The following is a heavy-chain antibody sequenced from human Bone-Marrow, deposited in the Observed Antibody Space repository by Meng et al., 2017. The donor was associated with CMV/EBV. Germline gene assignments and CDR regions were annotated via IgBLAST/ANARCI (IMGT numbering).Heavy chain of an antibody. D-gene: IGHD2-2*01. Sequence: GESLKISCAASGFTFSSYGMHWVRQAPGKGLEWVAFIRYDGSNKYYADSVKGRFTISRDNSKNTLYLQMNSLRAEDTAVYYCAKDRTRCYGCLYYYGMDVWGQGTTVTVSS. CDR2: IRYDGSNK. V-gene: IGHV3-30*02. J-gene: IGHJ6*02. CDR1: GFTFSSYG. CDR3: AKDRTRCYGCLYYYGMDV.